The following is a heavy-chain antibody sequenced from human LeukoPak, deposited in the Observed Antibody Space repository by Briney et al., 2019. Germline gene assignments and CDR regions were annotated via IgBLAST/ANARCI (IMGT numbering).Heavy chain of an antibody. J-gene: IGHJ4*02. CDR3: ARISPRAYGSGSFLFDY. D-gene: IGHD3-10*01. CDR2: IYYSGST. CDR1: GGSISSSSYY. Sequence: SETLSLTCTVSGGSISSSSYYWGWIRQPPGKGLEWIGSIYYSGSTYYNPSLKSRVTISVDTSKNQFSLKLSSVTAADTAVYYCARISPRAYGSGSFLFDYWGQGTLVTVSS. V-gene: IGHV4-39*07.